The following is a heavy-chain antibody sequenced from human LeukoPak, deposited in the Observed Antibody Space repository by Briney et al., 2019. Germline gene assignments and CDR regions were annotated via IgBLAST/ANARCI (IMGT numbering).Heavy chain of an antibody. CDR2: IYHSGST. V-gene: IGHV4-30-2*01. Sequence: SQTLSLTCAVSGGSISSGGYSWSWIRQPPGKGLEWIGYIYHSGSTYYNPSLKSRVTISVDRSKNQFSLKLSSVTAADTAGYYCARAVSTPYYYGSGTNPYFDYWGQGTLVTVSS. J-gene: IGHJ4*02. D-gene: IGHD3-10*01. CDR1: GGSISSGGYS. CDR3: ARAVSTPYYYGSGTNPYFDY.